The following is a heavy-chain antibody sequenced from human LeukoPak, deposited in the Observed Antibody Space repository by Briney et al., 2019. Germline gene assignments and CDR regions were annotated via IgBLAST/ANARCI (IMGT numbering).Heavy chain of an antibody. CDR1: GFTFSSYG. J-gene: IGHJ6*02. D-gene: IGHD3-22*01. CDR3: ARDHYYDSVFGYYYYGMDV. Sequence: GGSLRLSCAASGFTFSSYGMHWVRQAPGKGLEWVAVISYDGSNKYYADSVKGRFTISRDNSKNTLYLQMNSLRAEDTAVYYCARDHYYDSVFGYYYYGMDVWGQGTTVTVSS. V-gene: IGHV3-30*03. CDR2: ISYDGSNK.